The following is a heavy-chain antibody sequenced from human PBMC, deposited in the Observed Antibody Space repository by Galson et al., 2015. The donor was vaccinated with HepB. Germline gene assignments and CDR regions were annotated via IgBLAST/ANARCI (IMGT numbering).Heavy chain of an antibody. CDR1: GYTFTGYY. CDR2: INPNSGGT. Sequence: VKVSCKASGYTFTGYYMHWVRQAPGQGLEWMGWINPNSGGTNYAQKFQGRVTMTRDTSISTAYMELSRLRSDDTAVYYCARSRGFGEPSDACDIWGQGTMVTVSS. CDR3: ARSRGFGEPSDACDI. D-gene: IGHD3-10*01. V-gene: IGHV1-2*02. J-gene: IGHJ3*02.